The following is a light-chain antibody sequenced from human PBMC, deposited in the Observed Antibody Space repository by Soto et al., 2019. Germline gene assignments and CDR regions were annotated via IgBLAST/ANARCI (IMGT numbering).Light chain of an antibody. V-gene: IGKV3-11*01. CDR2: DAS. CDR3: QQRNDWRRGT. CDR1: QSVSRY. J-gene: IGKJ5*01. Sequence: IVLTQSPGTLSLSPGERATLSCRASQSVSRYLAWYQQKPGQAPRLLIYDASNRATGVSARFSGSGSGTDFTLTISSLEPEDFAVYYCQQRNDWRRGTFGQGTRLEIK.